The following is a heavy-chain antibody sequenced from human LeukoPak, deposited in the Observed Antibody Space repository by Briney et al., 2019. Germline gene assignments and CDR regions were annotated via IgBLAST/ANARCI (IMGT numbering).Heavy chain of an antibody. CDR2: INPNSGGT. CDR3: ARSMTTVLHVDY. J-gene: IGHJ4*02. CDR1: GYTFTGYY. Sequence: ASVKVSCKASGYTFTGYYMHWVRQAPGQGLEWMGRINPNSGGTNYAQKFQGRVTMTRDTSISTAYMELSRLRSDDTAVYYCARSMTTVLHVDYWGQGTLVTVSS. V-gene: IGHV1-2*06. D-gene: IGHD4/OR15-4a*01.